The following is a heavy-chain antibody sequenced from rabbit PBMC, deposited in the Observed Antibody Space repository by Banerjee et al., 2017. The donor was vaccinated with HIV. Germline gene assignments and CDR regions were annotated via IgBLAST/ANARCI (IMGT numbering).Heavy chain of an antibody. CDR1: GFSLSNKYV. D-gene: IGHD6-1*01. Sequence: QEQLVESGGGLVQPEGSLTLTCTASGFSLSNKYVMCWVRQAPGKGLELIACIGTSSGSTYYASWAKGRFTISKSSSTTVTLQMTSLTAADTATYFCARSLASGYGYDYFNLWGPGTLVTDS. V-gene: IGHV1S45*01. CDR3: ARSLASGYGYDYFNL. CDR2: IGTSSGST. J-gene: IGHJ4*01.